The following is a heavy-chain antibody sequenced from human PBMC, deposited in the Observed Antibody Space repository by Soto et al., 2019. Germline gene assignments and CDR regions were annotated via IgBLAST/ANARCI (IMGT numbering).Heavy chain of an antibody. V-gene: IGHV1-46*01. CDR3: AREGDGYKYFDQ. D-gene: IGHD5-12*01. Sequence: QVQLVQSGAEVKKPGASVKVSSKASGHTFTNYYMHWVRQAPGQGLEWMGLINPRDDSISYALKFQGRVTVTRDTSTSTVYMELRSLRSDDTAVYYCAREGDGYKYFDQWGQGTLVTVSS. CDR1: GHTFTNYY. J-gene: IGHJ4*02. CDR2: INPRDDSI.